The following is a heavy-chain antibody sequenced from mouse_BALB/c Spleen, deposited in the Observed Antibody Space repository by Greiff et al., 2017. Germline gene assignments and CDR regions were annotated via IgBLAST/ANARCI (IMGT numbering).Heavy chain of an antibody. Sequence: ESGPGLVKPSQSLSLTCTVTGYSITSDYAWNWIRQFPGNKLEWMGYISYSGSTSYNPSLKSRISITRDTSKNQFFLQLNSVTTEDTATYYCALSYYGNYVPFAYWGQGTLVTVSA. J-gene: IGHJ3*01. D-gene: IGHD2-10*01. V-gene: IGHV3-2*02. CDR3: ALSYYGNYVPFAY. CDR2: ISYSGST. CDR1: GYSITSDYA.